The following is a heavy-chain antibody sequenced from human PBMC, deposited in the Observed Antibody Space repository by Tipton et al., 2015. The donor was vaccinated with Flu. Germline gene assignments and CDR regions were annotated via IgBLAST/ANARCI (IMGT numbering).Heavy chain of an antibody. J-gene: IGHJ4*02. CDR2: IHRSGST. V-gene: IGHV4-38-2*01. CDR1: GESVGIDYY. Sequence: LRLSCSVSGESVGIDYYWGWIRQPPGKGLEWIGTIHRSGSTYYNESLGSRARISVDTLKNQSSLRLSSVTAADTAVYYCARHTGDSVRGVIDYWGQGTLVTVSS. CDR3: ARHTGDSVRGVIDY. D-gene: IGHD3-10*02.